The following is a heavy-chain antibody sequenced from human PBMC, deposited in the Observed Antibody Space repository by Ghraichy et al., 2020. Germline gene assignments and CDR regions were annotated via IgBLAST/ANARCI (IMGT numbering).Heavy chain of an antibody. J-gene: IGHJ3*02. CDR3: ARDDSETDAFDI. V-gene: IGHV4-31*03. CDR2: VYYSGST. D-gene: IGHD1-14*01. Sequence: SETLSLTFTVSGGSISSGGYYWSWIRQHPGKGLECIGYVYYSGSTYYNPSLKSRVTISVDTSKNQFSLKLSSVTAADTAAYYCARDDSETDAFDIWGQGTMVTVSS. CDR1: GGSISSGGYY.